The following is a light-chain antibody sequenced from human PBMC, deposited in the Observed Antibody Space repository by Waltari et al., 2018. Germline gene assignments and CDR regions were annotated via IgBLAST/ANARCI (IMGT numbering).Light chain of an antibody. CDR1: STDVAGYDP. Sequence: QSALTQPPSASGSPGQSTPIPCTGTSTDVAGYDPVFWYQQHPGKAPKLLIYEVTKRPSGVPDRFSGSKSDNTASLAVSGLQAEDEADYYCSSYAGGSSLMFGGGTKLTVL. V-gene: IGLV2-8*01. J-gene: IGLJ3*02. CDR2: EVT. CDR3: SSYAGGSSLM.